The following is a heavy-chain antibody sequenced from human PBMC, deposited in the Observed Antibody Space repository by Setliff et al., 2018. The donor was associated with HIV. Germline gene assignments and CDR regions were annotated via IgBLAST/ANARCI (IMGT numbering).Heavy chain of an antibody. CDR2: ISGSGGDT. V-gene: IGHV3-23*01. CDR1: GFTFSSYA. J-gene: IGHJ4*02. D-gene: IGHD2-15*01. CDR3: ARCRWSHLADY. Sequence: GGSLRLSCASSGFTFSSYAMTWVRQAPGKGLECVAVISGSGGDTYYADSVKGRFTISRDNAKRSLYLQMNSLAAEDTAVYYCARCRWSHLADYWGQGTLVTVSS.